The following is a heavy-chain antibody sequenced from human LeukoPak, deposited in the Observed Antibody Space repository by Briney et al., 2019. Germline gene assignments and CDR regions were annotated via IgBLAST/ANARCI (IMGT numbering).Heavy chain of an antibody. CDR3: GRHPQSLAVAVPKRLWEVRE. CDR2: IYYSGST. Sequence: PSETLSLTCSVSGGSISSYFWSWIRQPPGKGLEWIGYIYYSGSTNYNPSLKSRVTISVDTSKNQFSLKLNSVTAADTAVYYCGRHPQSLAVAVPKRLWEVREWGQGILVTVSS. CDR1: GGSISSYF. V-gene: IGHV4-59*08. J-gene: IGHJ4*02. D-gene: IGHD3-16*01.